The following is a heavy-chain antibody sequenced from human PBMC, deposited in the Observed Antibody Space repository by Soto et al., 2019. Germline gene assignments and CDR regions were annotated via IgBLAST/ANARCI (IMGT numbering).Heavy chain of an antibody. Sequence: GASVKVSCKASGGTFSSYTISWVRQAPGQGLEWMGRIIPILGIANYAQKYQSRVTITADKSTSTAYMELSSLRSEDTAVYYCARDLRYDIVVVVAANDAFDIWGQGTMVTVSS. J-gene: IGHJ3*02. CDR3: ARDLRYDIVVVVAANDAFDI. D-gene: IGHD2-15*01. CDR1: GGTFSSYT. CDR2: IIPILGIA. V-gene: IGHV1-69*04.